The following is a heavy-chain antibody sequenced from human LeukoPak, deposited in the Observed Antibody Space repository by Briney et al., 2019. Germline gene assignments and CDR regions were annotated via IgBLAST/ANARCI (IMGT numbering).Heavy chain of an antibody. V-gene: IGHV3-23*01. CDR2: ISGSGGST. D-gene: IGHD5-12*01. Sequence: GGSLRLSCAASRFTFSSYAMSWVRQAPGKGLEWVSAISGSGGSTYYADSVKGRFTISRDNSKNTLYLQMNSLRAEDTAVYYCAKDEVMVGGYDYFDYWGQGTLVTVSS. CDR3: AKDEVMVGGYDYFDY. J-gene: IGHJ4*02. CDR1: RFTFSSYA.